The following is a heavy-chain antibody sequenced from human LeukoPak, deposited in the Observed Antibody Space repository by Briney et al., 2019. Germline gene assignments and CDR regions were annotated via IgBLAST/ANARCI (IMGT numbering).Heavy chain of an antibody. V-gene: IGHV1-2*02. CDR1: GYTFTGYY. D-gene: IGHD2-2*01. Sequence: GASVKVSCKASGYTFTGYYMHWVRRSRGQGLEGMGWIDPNSGGTNYAQKFQGRVTMTRDTSISTAYMELSRLRSDDTAVYYCARDYCSSTSCYGYFDYWGQGTLVTVSS. CDR2: IDPNSGGT. CDR3: ARDYCSSTSCYGYFDY. J-gene: IGHJ4*02.